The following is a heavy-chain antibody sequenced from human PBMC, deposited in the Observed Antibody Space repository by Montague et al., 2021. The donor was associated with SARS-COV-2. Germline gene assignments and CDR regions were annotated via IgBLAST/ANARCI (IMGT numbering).Heavy chain of an antibody. Sequence: PALVKPTQTLTLTCTFSGFSLSTSGMCMTWIRQPPGEALGWLARIDWDGDKYYNTSLESRLTISKDTSKNLVVLTMTNMDPVDTATYYCARGPSDTYYYNGMDVWGRGTTVTVSS. CDR1: GFSLSTSGMC. V-gene: IGHV2-70*11. J-gene: IGHJ6*02. CDR2: IDWDGDK. CDR3: ARGPSDTYYYNGMDV.